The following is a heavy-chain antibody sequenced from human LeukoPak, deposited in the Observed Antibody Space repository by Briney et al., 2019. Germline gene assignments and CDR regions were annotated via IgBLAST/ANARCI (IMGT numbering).Heavy chain of an antibody. V-gene: IGHV4-59*11. Sequence: SETLSLTCTVSGDSISRHYCRWIRQPPGQGLEWMGDNNYSGISYYNPPLKSRVTISVDTSKNQFSLKLSSVTAADTAVYYCARSTRGAAARSGWFDPWGQGTLVTVSS. CDR2: NNYSGIS. J-gene: IGHJ5*02. CDR3: ARSTRGAAARSGWFDP. CDR1: GDSISRHY. D-gene: IGHD2-2*01.